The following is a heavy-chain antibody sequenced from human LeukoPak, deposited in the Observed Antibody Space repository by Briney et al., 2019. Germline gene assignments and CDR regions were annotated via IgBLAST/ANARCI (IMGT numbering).Heavy chain of an antibody. CDR3: ARAFKYSMSGYYFDY. CDR2: ISWNSGSI. D-gene: IGHD2-21*01. Sequence: PGGSLRLSCAASGSTFDDYAMHWVRQAPGKGLEWVSGISWNSGSIGYADSVKGRFTISRDNAKNSLYLQMNSLSAEDTALYYCARAFKYSMSGYYFDYWGQGTLVTVSS. V-gene: IGHV3-9*01. CDR1: GSTFDDYA. J-gene: IGHJ4*02.